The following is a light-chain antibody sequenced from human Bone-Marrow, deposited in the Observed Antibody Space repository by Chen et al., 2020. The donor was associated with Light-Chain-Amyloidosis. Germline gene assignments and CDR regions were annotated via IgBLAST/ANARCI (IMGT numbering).Light chain of an antibody. J-gene: IGLJ2*01. Sequence: SYELTQPPSVSVSPGQTARITCSGEDLPTKYAYWYQQKPGQAPVLVIHSDTERPSGISERFSGSSSGTTATLTISGVQAEDEADYHCQSADSSGTYEVIFGGGTTLTVL. CDR1: DLPTKY. CDR2: SDT. CDR3: QSADSSGTYEVI. V-gene: IGLV3-25*03.